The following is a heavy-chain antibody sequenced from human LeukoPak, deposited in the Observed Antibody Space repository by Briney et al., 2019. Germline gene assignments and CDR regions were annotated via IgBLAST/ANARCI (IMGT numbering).Heavy chain of an antibody. D-gene: IGHD1-1*01. CDR1: GGSFSVYD. CDR3: ARGLGWKVTPMGLFYMDV. J-gene: IGHJ6*03. CDR2: INYGGDT. V-gene: IGHV4-34*01. Sequence: SETLSLTCGVDGGSFSVYDWSWVRQPPGKGLEWIGEINYGGDTNYNPSLKSRVTISLDTSKNQFSLKVRSVTAADTAVYFCARGLGWKVTPMGLFYMDVWGEGATVTVSS.